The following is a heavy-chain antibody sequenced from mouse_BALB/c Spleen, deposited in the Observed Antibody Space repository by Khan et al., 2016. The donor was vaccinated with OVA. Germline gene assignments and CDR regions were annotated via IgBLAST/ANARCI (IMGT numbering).Heavy chain of an antibody. J-gene: IGHJ4*01. CDR3: TYSFLRYALDY. V-gene: IGHV14-3*02. CDR1: GFKIKDIY. D-gene: IGHD1-2*01. Sequence: VQLQQSGAELVKPGASVKLSCTASGFKIKDIYIHWVKQRPVQGLEWIGRIDPAKGNTKFDPKFQGKACITADTSSNTAYLQLSSLTSEDTAFYYCTYSFLRYALDYWGQGTTVTVSS. CDR2: IDPAKGNT.